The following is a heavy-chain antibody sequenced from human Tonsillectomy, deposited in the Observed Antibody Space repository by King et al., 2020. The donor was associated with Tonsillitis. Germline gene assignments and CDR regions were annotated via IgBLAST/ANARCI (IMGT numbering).Heavy chain of an antibody. CDR3: ARAGHLEMATISDF. D-gene: IGHD5-24*01. J-gene: IGHJ4*02. CDR2: IHQDGSED. CDR1: GFTFSNYW. V-gene: IGHV3-7*01. Sequence: VQLVESGGGLVQPGGSLRLSCAASGFTFSNYWMGWVRQAPGKGLEGVANIHQDGSEDYYVDSVKGRFTGSRDNARNLLYLQMNSLRAEDTAVYYCARAGHLEMATISDFWGQGTLVTVSS.